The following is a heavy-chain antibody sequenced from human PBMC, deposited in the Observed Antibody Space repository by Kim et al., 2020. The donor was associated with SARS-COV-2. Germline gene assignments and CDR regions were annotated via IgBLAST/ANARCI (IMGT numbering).Heavy chain of an antibody. J-gene: IGHJ3*02. Sequence: GGSLRLSCGASGFTFSDSAMHWVRRASGKGLEWLGRIRSKVNGYATAYSASVRGRFTISRDDSRNTEYLQMNSLKTADTAVYDCTRVPGTTLAFLDAFDIWDQGTMVAVSS. CDR2: IRSKVNGYAT. V-gene: IGHV3-73*01. D-gene: IGHD3-3*02. CDR1: GFTFSDSA. CDR3: TRVPGTTLAFLDAFDI.